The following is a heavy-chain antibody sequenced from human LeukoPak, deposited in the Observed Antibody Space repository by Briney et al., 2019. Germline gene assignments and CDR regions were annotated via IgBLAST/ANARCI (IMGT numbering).Heavy chain of an antibody. V-gene: IGHV4-34*01. J-gene: IGHJ6*02. CDR1: GGSFSGYY. Sequence: SETLSLTCAVYGGSFSGYYWSWIRQPPGKGLEWIGEINHSGSTNYNPSLKSRVTISVGTSKNQFSLKLSSVTAADTAVYYCARAASGMDVWGQGTTVTVSS. CDR3: ARAASGMDV. CDR2: INHSGST.